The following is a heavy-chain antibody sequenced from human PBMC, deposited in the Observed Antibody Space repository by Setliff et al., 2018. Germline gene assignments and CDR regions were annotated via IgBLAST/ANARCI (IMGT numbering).Heavy chain of an antibody. D-gene: IGHD4-17*01. J-gene: IGHJ4*02. CDR1: GYTFTNFG. V-gene: IGHV1-18*01. Sequence: ASVKVSCKASGYTFTNFGISWVRQAPGKGLEWMGWISASNGKTNYAQSFQGRVTMTTDTSTSTIYMELASLISEDTAVYYCARAGDAATNRKGLFEFWGQGTLVTVSS. CDR3: ARAGDAATNRKGLFEF. CDR2: ISASNGKT.